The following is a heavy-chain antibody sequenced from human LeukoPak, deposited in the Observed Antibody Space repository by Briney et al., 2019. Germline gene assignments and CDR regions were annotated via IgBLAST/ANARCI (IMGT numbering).Heavy chain of an antibody. V-gene: IGHV3-21*01. D-gene: IGHD2-2*01. J-gene: IGHJ5*02. CDR1: GFTFGFYS. Sequence: GGSLRLSCAASGFTFGFYSLTWVRQAPGKGLEWVSSISGRSGFIYYADSMKGRFTISRDNAKESLYLQMNSLRAEDTAVYYCARGRRVPAAMGNWFDPWGQGTLVTVSS. CDR3: ARGRRVPAAMGNWFDP. CDR2: ISGRSGFI.